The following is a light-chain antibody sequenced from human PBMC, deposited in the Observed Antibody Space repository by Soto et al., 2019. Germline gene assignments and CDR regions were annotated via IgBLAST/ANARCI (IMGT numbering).Light chain of an antibody. CDR1: QDISNY. Sequence: DIQMTQSPSSLSASVGDRVTITCQASQDISNYLNWYQQKPGKAPKLLIYDASNLETGVPSRFXGSGAGTDFTFTISSLQPEDIATYYCQQYDNLLPLTFGGGTKVEIK. CDR2: DAS. J-gene: IGKJ4*01. CDR3: QQYDNLLPLT. V-gene: IGKV1-33*01.